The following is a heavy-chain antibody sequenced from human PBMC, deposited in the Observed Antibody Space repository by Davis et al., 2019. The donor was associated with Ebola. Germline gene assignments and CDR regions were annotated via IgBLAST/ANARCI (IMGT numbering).Heavy chain of an antibody. Sequence: HSQTLSLTCAISGDSVSSNSAAWNWIRQSPSRGLEWLGRTYYRSKWYNDYAVSVKSRITINPDTSKNQFSLQLNSVTPEDTAVYYCAKDGGTSCYLCNDYYYMDVWSKGTTVTVSS. J-gene: IGHJ6*03. V-gene: IGHV6-1*01. CDR3: AKDGGTSCYLCNDYYYMDV. CDR1: GDSVSSNSAA. CDR2: TYYRSKWYN. D-gene: IGHD2-2*01.